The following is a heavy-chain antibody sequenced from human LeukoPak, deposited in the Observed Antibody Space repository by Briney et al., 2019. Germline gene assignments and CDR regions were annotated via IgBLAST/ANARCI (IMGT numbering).Heavy chain of an antibody. D-gene: IGHD3-10*01. CDR2: ISGSGGGT. CDR3: AKDGASMVRGVIITASGYFDY. CDR1: GFTFSSYG. V-gene: IGHV3-23*01. Sequence: GGSLRLSCAAAGFTFSSYGMSWVRQAPGKGLEWVSAISGSGGGTYYADSVKGRFTISRDNSKNTLYLQMNSLRAEDTAVYYCAKDGASMVRGVIITASGYFDYWGQGTLVTVSS. J-gene: IGHJ4*02.